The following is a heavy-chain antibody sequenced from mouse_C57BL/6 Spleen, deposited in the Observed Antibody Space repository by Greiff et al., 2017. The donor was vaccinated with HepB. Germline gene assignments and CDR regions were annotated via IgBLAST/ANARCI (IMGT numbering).Heavy chain of an antibody. D-gene: IGHD4-1*02. Sequence: QVQLQQPGAELVKPGASVKLSCKASGYTFTSYWMQWVKQRPGKGLEWIGRIYPGDGDTNYNGKFKGKATLTADKSSSTAYMQLSSLTSEDSAVYFCARSGANWDVNFDYWGQGTTLTVSS. V-gene: IGHV1-82*01. J-gene: IGHJ2*01. CDR3: ARSGANWDVNFDY. CDR1: GYTFTSYW. CDR2: IYPGDGDT.